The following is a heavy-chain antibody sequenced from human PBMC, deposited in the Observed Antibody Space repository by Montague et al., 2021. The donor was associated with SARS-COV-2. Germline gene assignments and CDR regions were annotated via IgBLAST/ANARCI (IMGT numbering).Heavy chain of an antibody. D-gene: IGHD2-2*01. J-gene: IGHJ6*03. CDR3: AREGGYCSSTSCYGGYYYCMDV. Sequence: SLRLSCAASGFTFSSYEMNWVRQAPGKGLEWVSNIKSSGSNIYYXDSVKGRFTISRDNAKNSLYLQMNSLRAEDTAVYYCAREGGYCSSTSCYGGYYYCMDVWGKGTTVTVSS. CDR1: GFTFSSYE. V-gene: IGHV3-48*03. CDR2: IKSSGSNI.